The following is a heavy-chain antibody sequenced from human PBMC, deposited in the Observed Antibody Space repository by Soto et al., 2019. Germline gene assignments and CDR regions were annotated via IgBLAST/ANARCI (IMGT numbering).Heavy chain of an antibody. V-gene: IGHV4-4*07. CDR3: ARGMTPPGAPAWYYFDS. CDR2: FSLSGTT. D-gene: IGHD2-8*02. CDR1: GASITGISY. J-gene: IGHJ4*02. Sequence: SETLSLTCTVSGASITGISYWSGSRQPAGKGLEWIGRFSLSGTTNYNPSLRSRVTMSADVSKNQFSLRLTSVTAADTALYYCARGMTPPGAPAWYYFDSWGQGTLVTVSS.